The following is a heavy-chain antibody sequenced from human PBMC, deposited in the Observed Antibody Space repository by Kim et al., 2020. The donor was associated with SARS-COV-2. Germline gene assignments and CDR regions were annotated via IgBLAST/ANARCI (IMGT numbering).Heavy chain of an antibody. J-gene: IGHJ5*02. V-gene: IGHV3-66*02. CDR3: AKDPGDSSGVDFDP. CDR2: SDSAGST. D-gene: IGHD3-10*01. Sequence: GGSLRLSCEASGFTFGNNSLTWGREAPVKGLELLAVSDSAGSTDEAAYAKGRCAISRDNSKNTLYLQMNSLRAEDTAVYHCAKDPGDSSGVDFDPWGQGILVTVTS. CDR1: GFTFGNNS.